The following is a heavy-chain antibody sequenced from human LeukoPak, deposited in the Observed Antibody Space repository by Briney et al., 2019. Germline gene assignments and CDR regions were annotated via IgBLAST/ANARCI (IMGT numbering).Heavy chain of an antibody. D-gene: IGHD2-21*01. CDR1: GDSISSDY. CDR2: INYSGSS. V-gene: IGHV4-59*08. J-gene: IGHJ4*02. CDR3: ARLDCISDTCYNY. Sequence: SETLSLTCIVSGDSISSDYWSWIRQSPGKGLEWIGYINYSGSSEYKHSLKSRVTISVDRSKNQVSLRMRSVTAADTAVYYCARLDCISDTCYNYWALGALVTASS.